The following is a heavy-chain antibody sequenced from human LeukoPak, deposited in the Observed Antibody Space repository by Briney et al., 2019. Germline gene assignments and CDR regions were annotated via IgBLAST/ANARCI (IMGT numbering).Heavy chain of an antibody. CDR1: GGSISSYY. D-gene: IGHD3-22*01. CDR3: AKTFYYDSSGYHFDY. J-gene: IGHJ4*02. V-gene: IGHV4-59*01. CDR2: IYYSGST. Sequence: SETLSLTCTVSGGSISSYYWSWIRQPPGKGLEWIGYIYYSGSTNYNPSLKSRVAISVDTSKNQFSLKLSSVTAADTAVYYCAKTFYYDSSGYHFDYWGQGTLVTVSS.